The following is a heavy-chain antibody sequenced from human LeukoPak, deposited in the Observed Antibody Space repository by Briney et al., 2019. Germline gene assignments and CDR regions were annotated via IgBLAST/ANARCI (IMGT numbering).Heavy chain of an antibody. CDR3: AKGTGATVSFYYFDY. V-gene: IGHV3-23*01. J-gene: IGHJ4*02. Sequence: PGGSLRLSCAASGFPFSKYAINWVRQAPGKGLEWVSAISGSGGSTYYADSVKGRFTISRDNSKNTLYLQMNSLRAEDTAVYYCAKGTGATVSFYYFDYWGQGALVTVSS. CDR1: GFPFSKYA. D-gene: IGHD1-7*01. CDR2: ISGSGGST.